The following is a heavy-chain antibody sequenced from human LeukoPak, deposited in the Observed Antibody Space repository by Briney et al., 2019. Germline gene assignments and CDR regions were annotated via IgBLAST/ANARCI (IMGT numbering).Heavy chain of an antibody. J-gene: IGHJ3*02. V-gene: IGHV4-59*01. Sequence: SETLSLTCTVSGGSISSYYWSWIRQPPGKGLEWIGYIYYSGSTNYNPSLKSRVTISVDTSKNQFSLKLSSVTAADTAVYYCARRWFGEKDAFDIWGQGTMVTVSS. CDR2: IYYSGST. CDR1: GGSISSYY. CDR3: ARRWFGEKDAFDI. D-gene: IGHD3-10*01.